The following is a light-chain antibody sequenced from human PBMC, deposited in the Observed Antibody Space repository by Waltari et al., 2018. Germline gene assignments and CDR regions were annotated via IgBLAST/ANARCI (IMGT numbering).Light chain of an antibody. CDR2: DAS. Sequence: DIQMTQSPSTLSASVGDRVTITCRASQSIGSLLAWYQQKPGKAPKLLIYDASGLESGVPSRFSGSGSGTEFTLTINSLQPDDFATYSCQQYYSYFTFGGGAKVEIK. J-gene: IGKJ4*01. CDR3: QQYYSYFT. V-gene: IGKV1-5*01. CDR1: QSIGSL.